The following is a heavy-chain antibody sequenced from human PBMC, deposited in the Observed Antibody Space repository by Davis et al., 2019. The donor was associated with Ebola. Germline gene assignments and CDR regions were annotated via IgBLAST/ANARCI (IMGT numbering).Heavy chain of an antibody. CDR1: GGSISINTYY. V-gene: IGHV4-39*01. D-gene: IGHD5-12*01. CDR2: IHYSGKT. J-gene: IGHJ5*02. Sequence: PSETLSLTCTVSGGSISINTYYWGWLRQPPGKGPEWIGTIHYSGKTYYNPPLKSRVTIFVDTSKNQFSLKLTSLTAADTAVYYCARLGYSDGWSNWFDPWGQGTLVIVSS. CDR3: ARLGYSDGWSNWFDP.